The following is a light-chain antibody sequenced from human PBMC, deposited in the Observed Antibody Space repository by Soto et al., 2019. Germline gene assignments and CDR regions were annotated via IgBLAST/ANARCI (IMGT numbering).Light chain of an antibody. Sequence: EIVMTQSPATLSVSPGERATLSCRASQSVSSNLAWYQQKPGQAPGLLIYGASTRATGIPARFSGSGSGTEFTLTISSLQSEDFAVYYGQQYNNWPSRTFGQGTKVEIK. J-gene: IGKJ1*01. CDR1: QSVSSN. CDR2: GAS. V-gene: IGKV3-15*01. CDR3: QQYNNWPSRT.